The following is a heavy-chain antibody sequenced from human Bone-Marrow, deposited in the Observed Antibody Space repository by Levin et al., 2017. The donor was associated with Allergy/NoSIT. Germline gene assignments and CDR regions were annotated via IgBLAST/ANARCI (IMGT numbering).Heavy chain of an antibody. Sequence: ASVKVSCKASGYTFTGYYMHWVRQAPGQGLEWMGWINPNSGGTNYAQKFQGRVTMTRDTSISTAYMELSRLRSDDTAVYYCARGIITMVRGVISDFDYWGQGTLVTVSS. CDR3: ARGIITMVRGVISDFDY. D-gene: IGHD3-10*01. CDR2: INPNSGGT. CDR1: GYTFTGYY. J-gene: IGHJ4*02. V-gene: IGHV1-2*02.